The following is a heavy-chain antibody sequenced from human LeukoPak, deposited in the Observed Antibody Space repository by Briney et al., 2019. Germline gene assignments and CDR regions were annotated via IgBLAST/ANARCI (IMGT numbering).Heavy chain of an antibody. V-gene: IGHV3-11*03. Sequence: GGSLRLSCAASGFTISDYYMSWIRQAPGKGLEWVSYISSSSSYTNYADSVKGRFTISRDNAKNSLYLQMNSLRAEDTAVYYCASLWFGESRFDYWGQGTLVTVSS. CDR3: ASLWFGESRFDY. CDR2: ISSSSSYT. D-gene: IGHD3-10*01. CDR1: GFTISDYY. J-gene: IGHJ4*02.